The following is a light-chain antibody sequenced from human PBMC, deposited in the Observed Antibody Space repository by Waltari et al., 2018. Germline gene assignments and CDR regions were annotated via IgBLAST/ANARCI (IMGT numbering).Light chain of an antibody. J-gene: IGKJ4*01. CDR3: QQSYNTPLT. V-gene: IGKV1-39*01. Sequence: DIQMTQSPSSLSASVGDRVTITCRASQSITNFLNWYQQRPGKAPNLLIYAASILQSGVPSKFSGSGSGTDFTLTISSLQPEDFATYYCQQSYNTPLTFGGGTKVEIK. CDR1: QSITNF. CDR2: AAS.